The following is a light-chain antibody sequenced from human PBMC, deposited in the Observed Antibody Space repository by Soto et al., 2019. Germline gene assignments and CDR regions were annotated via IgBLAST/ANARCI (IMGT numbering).Light chain of an antibody. V-gene: IGKV3D-20*02. CDR1: QSVSNNY. CDR3: QQSYTRT. J-gene: IGKJ1*01. CDR2: DAS. Sequence: EIVLTQSPGTLSLSPGERATLSCRASQSVSNNYLAWYQQKPGQAPRLLIYDASNRATGIPARFSGSGSGTDFTLTISSLQPEDFATYYCQQSYTRTFGQGTKVDIK.